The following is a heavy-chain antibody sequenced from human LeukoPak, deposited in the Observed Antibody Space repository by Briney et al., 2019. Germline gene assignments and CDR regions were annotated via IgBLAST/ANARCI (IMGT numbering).Heavy chain of an antibody. Sequence: GASAKVSCKTSGYTFTRHSMHWVRQAPGQGLEWMGIINPNGGRTTYAQKIQGRVTMTRDMSTGTMYMEMSSLRAEDTAVYYCAGDNNGWAWDYWGQGTLVTVPS. V-gene: IGHV1-46*01. D-gene: IGHD6-19*01. CDR1: GYTFTRHS. J-gene: IGHJ4*02. CDR3: AGDNNGWAWDY. CDR2: INPNGGRT.